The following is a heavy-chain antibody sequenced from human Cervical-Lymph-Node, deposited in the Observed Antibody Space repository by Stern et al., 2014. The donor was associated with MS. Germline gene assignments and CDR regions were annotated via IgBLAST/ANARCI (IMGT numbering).Heavy chain of an antibody. CDR2: INTNSGNT. CDR3: ARGHCSSDNCFDYYGLDV. Sequence: VQLVQSGAEVKKPGASVRVSCKASGYTFSGYNINWVRQAPGHGLEWMGWINTNSGNTGSGQKFTGRVTLTTTTSTKTVYMELSSLRPEDTAVYYCARGHCSSDNCFDYYGLDVWGQGTAVTVSS. J-gene: IGHJ6*02. D-gene: IGHD2-2*01. CDR1: GYTFSGYN. V-gene: IGHV1-8*02.